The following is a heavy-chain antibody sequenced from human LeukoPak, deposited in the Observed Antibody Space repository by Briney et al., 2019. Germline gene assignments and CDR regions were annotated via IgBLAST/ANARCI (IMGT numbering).Heavy chain of an antibody. D-gene: IGHD2-15*01. CDR1: GFTFSSFT. CDR2: IILGNSTM. J-gene: IGHJ4*02. CDR3: ARVGNGRSWDY. V-gene: IGHV3-48*02. Sequence: PGGSLRLSCAASGFTFSSFTMNWAREVPGKGLECISYIILGNSTMFYADSVKGRFTISRDNAKNSLYLQMNSVRDDNTAVYYCARVGNGRSWDYWGQGTLVSVSS.